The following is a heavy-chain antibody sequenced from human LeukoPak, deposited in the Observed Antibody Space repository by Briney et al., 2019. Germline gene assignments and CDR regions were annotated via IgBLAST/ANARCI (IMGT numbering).Heavy chain of an antibody. CDR3: ARADSTDAFDI. D-gene: IGHD2/OR15-2a*01. V-gene: IGHV3-7*01. CDR1: GFTFSSYW. J-gene: IGHJ3*02. CDR2: IKEDGSEK. Sequence: GGSLRLSCAASGFTFSSYWMTWVRQGPGMGLEWVANIKEDGSEKYYVDSVKGRFTISRDNAKNSLYLQMNSLRAEDTAVYYCARADSTDAFDIWGQGTMVTVS.